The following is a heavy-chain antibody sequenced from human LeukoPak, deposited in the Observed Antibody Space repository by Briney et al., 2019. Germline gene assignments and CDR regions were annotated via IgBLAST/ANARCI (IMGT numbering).Heavy chain of an antibody. V-gene: IGHV3-30*18. D-gene: IGHD4-17*01. CDR1: GFTFSSYG. Sequence: GRSLRLSCAASGFTFSSYGMHWVRQAPGKGLEWVAVISYDGSNKYYADSVKGRFTISRDNSKNTLYLQMNSLRAEDTAVYYCAKVRLRGYYYYGMDVWGQGTTVTVSS. CDR3: AKVRLRGYYYYGMDV. J-gene: IGHJ6*02. CDR2: ISYDGSNK.